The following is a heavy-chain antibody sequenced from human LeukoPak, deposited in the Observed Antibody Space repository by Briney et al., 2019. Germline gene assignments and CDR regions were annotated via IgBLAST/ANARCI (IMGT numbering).Heavy chain of an antibody. Sequence: GGSLRLSCAASGFTLRDYAMSWVRLAPGKGLQWVGFIRSKTYGGAADYGASVKGRFTIYRDDSQSIAYLLMNRLEIEDTAVYYCTRIGIGIIGRDPVDYWGQGTLVTVSS. J-gene: IGHJ4*02. CDR1: GFTLRDYA. D-gene: IGHD2-21*01. CDR2: IRSKTYGGAA. CDR3: TRIGIGIIGRDPVDY. V-gene: IGHV3-49*04.